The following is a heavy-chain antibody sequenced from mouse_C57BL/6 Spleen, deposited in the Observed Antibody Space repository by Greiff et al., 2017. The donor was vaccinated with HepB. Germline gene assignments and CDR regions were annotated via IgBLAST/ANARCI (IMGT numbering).Heavy chain of an antibody. V-gene: IGHV1-64*01. CDR1: GYTFTSYW. J-gene: IGHJ1*03. D-gene: IGHD2-5*01. Sequence: VKLMESGAELVKPGASVKLSCKASGYTFTSYWMHWVKQRPGQGLEWIGMIHPNSGSTNYNEKFKSKATLTVDKSSSTAYMQLSSLTSEDSAVYYCAREAYYSNLHWYFDVWGTGTTVTVSS. CDR2: IHPNSGST. CDR3: AREAYYSNLHWYFDV.